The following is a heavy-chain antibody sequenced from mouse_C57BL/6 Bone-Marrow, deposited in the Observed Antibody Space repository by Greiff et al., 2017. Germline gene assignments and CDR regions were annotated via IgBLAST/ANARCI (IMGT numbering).Heavy chain of an antibody. CDR1: GYTFTDYY. CDR3: ARGLWDY. Sequence: VQLQQSGPELVKPGASVKMSCKASGYTFTDYYVRWLKQSHGKSLEWIGDINPTNGDHFYNQKFKGKATLTVDKSSSTAYMQLNSLTSEDSAVYYCARGLWDYWGQGTSVTVSS. J-gene: IGHJ4*01. CDR2: INPTNGDH. D-gene: IGHD2-3*01. V-gene: IGHV1-26*01.